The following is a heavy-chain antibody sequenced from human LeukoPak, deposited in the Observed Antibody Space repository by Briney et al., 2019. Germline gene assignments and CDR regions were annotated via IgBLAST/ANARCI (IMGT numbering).Heavy chain of an antibody. CDR2: IKQDGSEK. Sequence: GGSLRLSCAASGFTFSSYWMSWVRQAPGKGLEWVANIKQDGSEKYYVDSVKGRFTISRDNAKNSLYPQMNSLRAEDTAVYYCARDVSSWYERLDYWGQGTLVTVSS. V-gene: IGHV3-7*01. CDR3: ARDVSSWYERLDY. J-gene: IGHJ4*02. CDR1: GFTFSSYW. D-gene: IGHD6-13*01.